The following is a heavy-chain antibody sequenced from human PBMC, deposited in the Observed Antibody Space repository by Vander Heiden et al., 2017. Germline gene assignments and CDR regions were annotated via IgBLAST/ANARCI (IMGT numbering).Heavy chain of an antibody. J-gene: IGHJ6*02. CDR2: IYYSGST. V-gene: IGHV4-39*01. D-gene: IGHD3-3*01. Sequence: QLQLQESGPGLVKPSETLSLTCTVSGGSISSSSYYWGWIRQPPGKGLEWIGSIYYSGSTYYNPSLKSRVTISVDTSKNQFSLKLSSVTAADTAVYYCARRAANDFWSGYYYYGMDVWGQGTTVTVSS. CDR3: ARRAANDFWSGYYYYGMDV. CDR1: GGSISSSSYY.